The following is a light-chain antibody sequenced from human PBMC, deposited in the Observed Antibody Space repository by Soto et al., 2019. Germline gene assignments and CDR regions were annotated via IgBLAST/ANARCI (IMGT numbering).Light chain of an antibody. Sequence: IQRTQSPSSLSASVGDRVAISGGASQGIRRDLAWYQQRPGTVPKLLTFAASSLQSGVPSRFSGSGSGTDFTLTISSLQPEDFATYYCLQDYNYPRTFGQGTKVDIK. V-gene: IGKV1-6*01. CDR2: AAS. CDR3: LQDYNYPRT. CDR1: QGIRRD. J-gene: IGKJ1*01.